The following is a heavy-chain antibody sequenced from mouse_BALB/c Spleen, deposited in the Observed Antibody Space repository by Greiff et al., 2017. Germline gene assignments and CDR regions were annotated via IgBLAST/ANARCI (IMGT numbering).Heavy chain of an antibody. Sequence: VQLQESGPELVKPGASVKMSCKASGYTFTSYYIHWVKQRPGQGLEWIGWIYPGDGSTKYNEKFKGKTTLTADKSSSTAYMLLSSLTSEDSAIYFCAREGAMDYWGQGTSVTVSS. CDR2: IYPGDGST. CDR1: GYTFTSYY. V-gene: IGHV1S56*01. J-gene: IGHJ4*01. CDR3: AREGAMDY.